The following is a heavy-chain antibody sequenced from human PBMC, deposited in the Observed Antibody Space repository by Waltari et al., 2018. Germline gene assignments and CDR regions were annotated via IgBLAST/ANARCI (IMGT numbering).Heavy chain of an antibody. CDR1: GGTFSSYT. D-gene: IGHD3-22*01. CDR3: ARDTPNYYDSSGNYFDY. Sequence: QVQLVQSGAEVKKPGSSVKVSCKASGGTFSSYTISWVRQAPGQGLEWMGRIIPILGIANYAQKFQGRVTITADKSTSTAYMELSSLRSEDTAVYYCARDTPNYYDSSGNYFDYWGQGTLVTVSS. CDR2: IIPILGIA. J-gene: IGHJ4*02. V-gene: IGHV1-69*08.